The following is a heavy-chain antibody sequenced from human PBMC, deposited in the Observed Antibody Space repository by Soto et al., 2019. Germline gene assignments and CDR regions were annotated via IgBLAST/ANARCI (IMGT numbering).Heavy chain of an antibody. CDR2: INAGNGNT. Sequence: ASVKVSCKASGYTFTSYAMHWVRQAPGQRLEWMGWINAGNGNTKYSQKFQGRVTITRDTSASTAYMELSSLRSEDTAVYYCAREITDDYYGSGKYGMDAWGLGTTVTVSS. V-gene: IGHV1-3*01. CDR3: AREITDDYYGSGKYGMDA. D-gene: IGHD3-10*01. J-gene: IGHJ6*02. CDR1: GYTFTSYA.